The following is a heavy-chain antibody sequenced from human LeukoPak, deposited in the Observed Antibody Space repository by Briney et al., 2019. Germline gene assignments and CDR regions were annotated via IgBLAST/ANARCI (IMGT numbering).Heavy chain of an antibody. CDR3: ARNNGMDV. V-gene: IGHV3-7*03. Sequence: GGSLRLSCAASGFALSSHWMTWVRQVPGRGPEWVANVDRDGSETYYLDSVKGRFTISKDNAKNSLYLQMNSLRAEDTALYHCARNNGMDVWGQGTTVTVSS. CDR1: GFALSSHW. CDR2: VDRDGSET. J-gene: IGHJ6*02.